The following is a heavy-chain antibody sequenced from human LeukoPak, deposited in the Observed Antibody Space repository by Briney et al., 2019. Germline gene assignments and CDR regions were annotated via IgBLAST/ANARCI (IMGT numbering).Heavy chain of an antibody. CDR2: INHSGST. CDR3: RRVTSYYYGSGRLNFDY. CDR1: GGSFSGYY. Sequence: SETLSLTCAVYGGSFSGYYWSWIRQPPGKGLEWIGDINHSGSTNYNPPLKSRVTISVDTSKNRFSLTLSSPASGDTALNYLRRVTSYYYGSGRLNFDYWGQGT. V-gene: IGHV4-34*01. D-gene: IGHD3-10*01. J-gene: IGHJ4*02.